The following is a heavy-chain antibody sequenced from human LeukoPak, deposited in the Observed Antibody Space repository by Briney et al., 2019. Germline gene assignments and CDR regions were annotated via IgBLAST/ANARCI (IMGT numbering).Heavy chain of an antibody. D-gene: IGHD6-19*01. V-gene: IGHV3-64*01. CDR3: ARGIAVAGPGAEYFQH. CDR2: ISSNGGST. Sequence: GSLRLSCAASGFSFSNHGIHWVRQAPGKGLEYVSAISSNGGSTYYANSVKGRFTISRDNSKNTLYLQMGSLRAEDMAVYYCARGIAVAGPGAEYFQHWGQGTLVTVSS. J-gene: IGHJ1*01. CDR1: GFSFSNHG.